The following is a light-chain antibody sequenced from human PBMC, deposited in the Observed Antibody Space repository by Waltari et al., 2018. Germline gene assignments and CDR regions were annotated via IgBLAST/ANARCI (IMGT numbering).Light chain of an antibody. CDR3: CSYAGTWV. V-gene: IGLV2-11*01. CDR1: GSDVGSYNS. CDR2: EVT. J-gene: IGLJ3*02. Sequence: QSALTQPRSASWSPGQSVTISCTGSGSDVGSYNSFSWYQQPPGKAPKLVTYEVTKRPSGVPDRFSGSKSGNSASLTVSGLQAEDEADYYCCSYAGTWVFGGGTKLTVL.